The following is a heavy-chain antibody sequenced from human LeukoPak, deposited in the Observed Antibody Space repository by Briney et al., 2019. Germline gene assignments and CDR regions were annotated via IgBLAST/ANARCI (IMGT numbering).Heavy chain of an antibody. CDR3: ARTPRIVGATPPYYFDY. D-gene: IGHD1-26*01. J-gene: IGHJ4*02. CDR1: GGSISNSIYS. CDR2: IFYSGST. Sequence: PSETLSLTCTVSGGSISNSIYSWGWIRQPPGKGLEWIGSIFYSGSTYYSPSLKRRVTISVDTSTNQFSLKLNSVTAADTAVYYCARTPRIVGATPPYYFDYWGQGTLVTVSS. V-gene: IGHV4-39*01.